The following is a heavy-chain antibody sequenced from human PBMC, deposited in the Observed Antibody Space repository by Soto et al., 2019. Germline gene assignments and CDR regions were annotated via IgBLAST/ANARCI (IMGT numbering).Heavy chain of an antibody. Sequence: QVQLVESGGGVVQPGGSLRLPCAASGFTFSSYGMHWVRQAPGKGLEWVAVISYDGTKQYYTDSVKGRFTISRDNSKNTLYLQMNSLRAEDTAVYYCAKEDEIVAAYGFDIWGQGTTVTVSS. D-gene: IGHD5-12*01. CDR3: AKEDEIVAAYGFDI. CDR1: GFTFSSYG. V-gene: IGHV3-30*18. CDR2: ISYDGTKQ. J-gene: IGHJ3*02.